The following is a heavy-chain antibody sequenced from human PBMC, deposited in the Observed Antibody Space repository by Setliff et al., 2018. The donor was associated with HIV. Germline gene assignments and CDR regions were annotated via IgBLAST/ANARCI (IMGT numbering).Heavy chain of an antibody. D-gene: IGHD6-19*01. V-gene: IGHV1-3*01. Sequence: ASVKVSCKASGYTFTSYAMHWVRQAPGHRLEWMGWINAGNGNTKYSQKFQGRVTITRDTSASTAYMELSSLRSEDTAVYYCARDRGDRGLVRNYFDYWGQGTLVTVSS. CDR2: INAGNGNT. J-gene: IGHJ4*02. CDR1: GYTFTSYA. CDR3: ARDRGDRGLVRNYFDY.